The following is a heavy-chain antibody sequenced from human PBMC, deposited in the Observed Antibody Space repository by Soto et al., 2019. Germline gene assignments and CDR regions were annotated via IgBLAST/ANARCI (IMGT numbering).Heavy chain of an antibody. J-gene: IGHJ5*02. V-gene: IGHV3-30*18. Sequence: GSLRLSCAASGFTFSSYGMHWVRQAPGKGLEWVAVISYDGSNKYYADSVKGRFTISRDNSKNTLYLQMNSLRAEDTAVYYCAKDGGYSYALYNWFDPWGQGTLVTVSS. CDR1: GFTFSSYG. CDR3: AKDGGYSYALYNWFDP. D-gene: IGHD5-18*01. CDR2: ISYDGSNK.